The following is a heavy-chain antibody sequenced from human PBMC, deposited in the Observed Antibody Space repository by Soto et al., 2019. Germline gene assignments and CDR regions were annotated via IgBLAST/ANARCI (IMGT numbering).Heavy chain of an antibody. CDR2: ISSSNSYI. Sequence: GGSLRLSCAASGFTFSSYSMNWVRQAPGKGLEWVSSISSSNSYIYYADSVKGRFTISRDKAKNSLYLQMNSLRTEDTAMYYCAREGPIAVSVIYYFDYWGQGTLVTVSS. V-gene: IGHV3-21*01. CDR1: GFTFSSYS. J-gene: IGHJ4*02. D-gene: IGHD6-19*01. CDR3: AREGPIAVSVIYYFDY.